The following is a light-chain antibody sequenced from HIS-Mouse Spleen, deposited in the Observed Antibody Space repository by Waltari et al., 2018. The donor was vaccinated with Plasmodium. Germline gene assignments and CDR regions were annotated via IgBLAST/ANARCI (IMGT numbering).Light chain of an antibody. Sequence: SYELTQPPSVSVSPGQTARITCSGDALPTKYAYWYQQKSGQAPVLVIYEDSKRPSGIPERFSGSSSGTMAILTISGAQVEDEADYYCYSTDSSGNHRVFGGGTKLTVL. V-gene: IGLV3-10*01. CDR3: YSTDSSGNHRV. CDR2: EDS. J-gene: IGLJ3*02. CDR1: ALPTKY.